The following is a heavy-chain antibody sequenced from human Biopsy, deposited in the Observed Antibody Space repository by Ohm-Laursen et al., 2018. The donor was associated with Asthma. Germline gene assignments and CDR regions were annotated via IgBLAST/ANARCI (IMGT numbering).Heavy chain of an antibody. J-gene: IGHJ4*02. D-gene: IGHD4-17*01. CDR1: GYSLTDLS. CDR3: ASDFPKDYVRYNFQF. CDR2: HDHEEGGT. Sequence: SVKVSCKISGYSLTDLSMHWVRQAPGQGLEWMGGHDHEEGGTVNARRFQGRVTMTEDTSTDTAYMELSSLSSDDTAVHYCASDFPKDYVRYNFQFWGQGTLVTASS. V-gene: IGHV1-24*01.